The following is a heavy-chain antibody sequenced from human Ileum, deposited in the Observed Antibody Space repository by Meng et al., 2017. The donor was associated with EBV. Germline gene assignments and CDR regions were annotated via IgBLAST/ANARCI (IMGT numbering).Heavy chain of an antibody. J-gene: IGHJ4*02. CDR2: IYWDDDK. CDR1: RFSLNTGGMA. D-gene: IGHD3-10*01. V-gene: IGHV2-5*02. CDR3: ARRSFAAGSPDY. Sequence: QITLNESGPPLVHPTHTRTLSCTFSRFSLNTGGMAVSWIRQPPGKALEWLSLIYWDDDKRYSPSLKTRLTITKDTSKNQVVLTMTNMDPVDTATYYCARRSFAAGSPDYWGQGTLVTVSS.